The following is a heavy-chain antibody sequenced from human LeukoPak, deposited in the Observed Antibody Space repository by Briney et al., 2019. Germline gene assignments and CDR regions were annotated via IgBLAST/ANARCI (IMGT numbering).Heavy chain of an antibody. CDR3: ARWGLGPSFDY. V-gene: IGHV3-7*01. CDR1: GFTFSSYW. D-gene: IGHD1-26*01. J-gene: IGHJ4*02. Sequence: GGSLRLSCAASGFTFSSYWMIWVRQAPGKGLEWVANIKQDGSEKYYVDSVKGRFTISRDNAKNSLYLQLNSLRVEDTAVYYCARWGLGPSFDYWGRGTLVTVSS. CDR2: IKQDGSEK.